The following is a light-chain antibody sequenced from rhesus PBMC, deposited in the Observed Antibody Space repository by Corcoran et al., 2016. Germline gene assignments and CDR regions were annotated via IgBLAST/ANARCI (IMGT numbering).Light chain of an antibody. CDR1: QGLSDY. V-gene: IGKV1-36*02. J-gene: IGKJ4*01. CDR2: AAS. Sequence: DIQMTQSPSSLSASVGDRATITCRASQGLSDYLRWFQQKPGETPKRLIYAASSLESGVPSRFRGSGDGTDLTLTISSLQPEELATYYCLQGYSSPLTFGGGTKVEIK. CDR3: LQGYSSPLT.